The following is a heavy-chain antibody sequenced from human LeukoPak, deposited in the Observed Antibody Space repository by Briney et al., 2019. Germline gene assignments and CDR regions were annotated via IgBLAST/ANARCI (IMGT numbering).Heavy chain of an antibody. D-gene: IGHD3-10*02. J-gene: IGHJ4*02. Sequence: GGSLRLSCSASGFTFSSYAMHWVRQAPGKGLEYVSAISSNGGSTYYADSVKGRFTISRDNSKNTLYLQMSSLRAEDTAVYYCVKELPHVRGVYDYWGQGTLVTVSS. V-gene: IGHV3-64D*06. CDR1: GFTFSSYA. CDR2: ISSNGGST. CDR3: VKELPHVRGVYDY.